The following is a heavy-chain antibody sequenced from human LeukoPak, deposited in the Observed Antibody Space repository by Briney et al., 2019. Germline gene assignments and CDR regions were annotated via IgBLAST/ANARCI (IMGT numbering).Heavy chain of an antibody. CDR2: IWYDGSNK. J-gene: IGHJ5*02. V-gene: IGHV3-33*01. Sequence: GGSLRLSCAASGFTFSSYGMHWVRQAPGKGLEWVAVIWYDGSNKYYADSVKGRFTISRDNSKNTLYLQMNSLRAEDTAVYYCARPDLMRELRFDPWGQGTLVTVSS. CDR1: GFTFSSYG. CDR3: ARPDLMRELRFDP. D-gene: IGHD1-7*01.